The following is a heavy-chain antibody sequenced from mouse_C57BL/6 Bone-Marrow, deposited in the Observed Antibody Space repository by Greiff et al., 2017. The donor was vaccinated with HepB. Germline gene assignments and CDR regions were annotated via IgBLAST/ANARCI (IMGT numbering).Heavy chain of an antibody. CDR2: ISSGGSYT. Sequence: DVMLVESGGDLVKPGGSLKLSCAASGFTFSSYGVSWVRQTPDKRLEWVATISSGGSYTYYPDSVKGRFTISRDNAKNTLYLQMSSLKSEDTAMYYCARHPTIYYYAMDYWGQGTSVTVSS. D-gene: IGHD2-10*01. V-gene: IGHV5-6*02. CDR1: GFTFSSYG. J-gene: IGHJ4*01. CDR3: ARHPTIYYYAMDY.